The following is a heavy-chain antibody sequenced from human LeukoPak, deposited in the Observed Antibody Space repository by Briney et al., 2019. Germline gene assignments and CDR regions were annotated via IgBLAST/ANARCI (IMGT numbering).Heavy chain of an antibody. D-gene: IGHD3-22*01. V-gene: IGHV3-30*15. CDR2: ISFDGSKS. CDR3: ARSRIANDSSGYYFKFDY. Sequence: GGSLRLSCAGFGFTFSNYAIHWVRQAPGKGLEWVAAISFDGSKSYYAESVKGRFSISRDNSRDTLYLQMSSLAVEDTAIYYCARSRIANDSSGYYFKFDYWGQGALVTVSS. CDR1: GFTFSNYA. J-gene: IGHJ4*02.